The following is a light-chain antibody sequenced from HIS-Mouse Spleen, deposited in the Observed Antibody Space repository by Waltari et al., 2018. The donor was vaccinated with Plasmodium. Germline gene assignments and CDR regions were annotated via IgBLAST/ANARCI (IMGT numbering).Light chain of an antibody. CDR2: EVS. V-gene: IGLV2-8*01. CDR3: SSYAGSNNLV. J-gene: IGLJ2*01. Sequence: QSALTQPPSASGSPGPSVTISCTGTSSGVGGSNYVSWYQQHPGKAPKLMIYEVSKRPSGVPDRFSGSKSGNTASLTVSGLQAEDEADYYCSSYAGSNNLVFGGGTKLTVL. CDR1: SSGVGGSNY.